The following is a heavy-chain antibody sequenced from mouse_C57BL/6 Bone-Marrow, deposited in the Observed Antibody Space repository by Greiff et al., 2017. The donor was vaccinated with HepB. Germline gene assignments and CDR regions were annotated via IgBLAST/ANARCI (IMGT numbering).Heavy chain of an antibody. J-gene: IGHJ4*01. D-gene: IGHD2-5*01. V-gene: IGHV1-4*01. Sequence: LQESGAELARPGASVKMSCKASGYTFTSYTMHWVKQRPGQGLEWIGYINPSSGYTKYNQKFKDKATLTADKSSSTAYMQLSSLTSEDSAVYYCARGSNYEDYAMDYWGQGTSVTVSS. CDR2: INPSSGYT. CDR1: GYTFTSYT. CDR3: ARGSNYEDYAMDY.